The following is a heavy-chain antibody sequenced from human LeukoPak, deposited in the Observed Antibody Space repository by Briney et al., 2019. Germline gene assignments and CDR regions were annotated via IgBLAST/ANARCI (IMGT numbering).Heavy chain of an antibody. Sequence: SETLSLTCAVSGYSISSGYYWGWIRQPPGKGLEWIGSIYHSGSTYYNPSLKSRVTISVDTSKNQFSLKLSSVTAADTAVYHCARLRRDFWSGYLNWFDPWGQGTLVTVSS. D-gene: IGHD3-3*01. J-gene: IGHJ5*02. CDR2: IYHSGST. CDR3: ARLRRDFWSGYLNWFDP. V-gene: IGHV4-38-2*01. CDR1: GYSISSGYY.